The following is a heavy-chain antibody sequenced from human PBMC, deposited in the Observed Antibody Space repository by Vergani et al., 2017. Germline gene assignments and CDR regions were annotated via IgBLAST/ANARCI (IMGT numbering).Heavy chain of an antibody. CDR1: GFTFDDYA. CDR3: ARTRSPIAMIRQFEQ. CDR2: ITRGSKSI. V-gene: IGHV3-9*01. D-gene: IGHD5-18*01. Sequence: EVQLVESGGGLVQPGRSLRLSCAASGFTFDDYAMHWVRQAPGKGLEWVSGITRGSKSIYYADSVKGRFTITRDDVKKSLLLRMNNLKVDDTAIYYCARTRSPIAMIRQFEQWGQGTLVTVSS. J-gene: IGHJ4*02.